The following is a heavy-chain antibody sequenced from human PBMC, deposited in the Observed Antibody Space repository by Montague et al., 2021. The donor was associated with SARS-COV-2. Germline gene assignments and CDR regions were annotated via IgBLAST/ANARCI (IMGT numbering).Heavy chain of an antibody. CDR2: ISTRSTYT. V-gene: IGHV3-11*03. Sequence: SQRLSCAASGFTFSDCYMPLIRPAPVRGLEWLSYISTRSTYTNYSDSVKARFTLSRDDAKNSLYLQINRLRAEDTAVYYCASFTMVRGAPGYGMDVWGQGTTVTVSS. D-gene: IGHD3-10*01. J-gene: IGHJ6*02. CDR3: ASFTMVRGAPGYGMDV. CDR1: GFTFSDCY.